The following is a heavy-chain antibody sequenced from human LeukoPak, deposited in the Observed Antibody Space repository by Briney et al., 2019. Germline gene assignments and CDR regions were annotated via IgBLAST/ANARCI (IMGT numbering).Heavy chain of an antibody. D-gene: IGHD3-10*01. CDR1: GFTFSSYW. CDR2: INSDGGTT. J-gene: IGHJ4*02. Sequence: GGSLRLSCAASGFTFSSYWMHWVRQAPGKGLVWVSRINSDGGTTNYADSVKGRFTISRDNAKNTLYLQMNSLRAEDTAVYYCARDPRGGTLDYWGQGTLVTVSS. CDR3: ARDPRGGTLDY. V-gene: IGHV3-74*01.